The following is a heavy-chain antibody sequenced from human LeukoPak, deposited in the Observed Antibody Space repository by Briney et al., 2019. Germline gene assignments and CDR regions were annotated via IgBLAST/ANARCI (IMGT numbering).Heavy chain of an antibody. CDR3: ARGMYPGDAFDI. CDR1: GFTFDDYG. D-gene: IGHD1-1*01. CDR2: IIWNGGNT. V-gene: IGHV3-20*04. J-gene: IGHJ3*02. Sequence: GGSLRLSCAASGFTFDDYGMSWVRQAPGKGLEWVSGIIWNGGNTAYADSVKGRFTISRDNATDSLYLQMNSLRAEDTALYYCARGMYPGDAFDIWGQGTMVTVSS.